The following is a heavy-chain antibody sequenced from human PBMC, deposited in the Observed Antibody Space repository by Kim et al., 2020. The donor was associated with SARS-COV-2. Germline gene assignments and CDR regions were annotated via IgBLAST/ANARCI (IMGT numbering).Heavy chain of an antibody. D-gene: IGHD1-26*01. Sequence: SVKVSCKASGGTFSSYAISWVRQAPGQGLEWMGGIIPIFGTANYAQKFQGRVTITADEYTSTAYMELSSLRYEHTAVYYCARCEPSGSYYFGYYYYGMDVWGQGTTVTVSS. CDR3: ARCEPSGSYYFGYYYYGMDV. CDR2: IIPIFGTA. J-gene: IGHJ6*02. CDR1: GGTFSSYA. V-gene: IGHV1-69*13.